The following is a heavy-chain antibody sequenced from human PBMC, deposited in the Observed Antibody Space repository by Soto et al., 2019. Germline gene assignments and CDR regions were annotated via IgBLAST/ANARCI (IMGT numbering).Heavy chain of an antibody. CDR1: GFTFSSYG. J-gene: IGHJ2*01. CDR2: ISYDGSKK. Sequence: QVQLVESGGGVVQPGRSLRLSCAASGFTFSSYGMHWVRQAPAKGLEWVAVISYDGSKKYYADSVKGRFTISRDNSKNKLYLQMNSLRAEDTAVYYCAKDSTVVVSAIGAWYFDLWGRGTLVTVSS. V-gene: IGHV3-30*18. CDR3: AKDSTVVVSAIGAWYFDL. D-gene: IGHD2-21*01.